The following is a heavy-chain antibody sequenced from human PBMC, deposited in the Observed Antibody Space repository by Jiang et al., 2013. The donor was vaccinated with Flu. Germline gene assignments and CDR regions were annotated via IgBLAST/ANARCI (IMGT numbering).Heavy chain of an antibody. V-gene: IGHV6-1*01. CDR3: ARDYYGSGSHNWFDP. Sequence: GDSVSSNSAAWNWIRQSPSRGLEWLGRTYYRSKWYNDYAVSVKSRITINPDTPKNQFSLQLNSVTPEDTAVYFCARDYYGSGSHNWFDPWGQGTLVTVSS. D-gene: IGHD3-10*01. CDR2: TYYRSKWYN. J-gene: IGHJ5*02. CDR1: GDSVSSNSAA.